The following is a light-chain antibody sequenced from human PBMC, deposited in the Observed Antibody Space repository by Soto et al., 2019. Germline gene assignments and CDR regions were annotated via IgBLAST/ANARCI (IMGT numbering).Light chain of an antibody. Sequence: DIQMTQSPSAMSASVGDRVTITCRASQGIHKYLAWFQQKPGKVPKRLIYGASNLQSGVPSRFSGSGSGTEFTLTISSLQPEDFATYYCLQHNFYPPTFGLGTRLE. CDR3: LQHNFYPPT. J-gene: IGKJ5*01. V-gene: IGKV1-17*03. CDR1: QGIHKY. CDR2: GAS.